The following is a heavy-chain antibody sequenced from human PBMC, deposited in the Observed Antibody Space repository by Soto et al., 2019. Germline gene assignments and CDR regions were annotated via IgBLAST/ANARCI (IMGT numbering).Heavy chain of an antibody. Sequence: QITLKESGPTRVKPTQTLTLTCSFSGFSLTSRPVGVAWIRQPPGKALEWLAVIYWDDDKRYSPSLKSRLTIAKDTSKNQVVLTMAYMDPVDTATYFCTHRGDMNRNCDQGYLDNWGQGILVTVSS. CDR3: THRGDMNRNCDQGYLDN. J-gene: IGHJ4*02. D-gene: IGHD2-21*01. CDR1: GFSLTSRPVG. CDR2: IYWDDDK. V-gene: IGHV2-5*02.